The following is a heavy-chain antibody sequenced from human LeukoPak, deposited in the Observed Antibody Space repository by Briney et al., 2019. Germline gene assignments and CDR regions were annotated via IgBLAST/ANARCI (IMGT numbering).Heavy chain of an antibody. CDR3: AKYSSSWYYFDY. D-gene: IGHD6-13*01. CDR2: ISGSGGGT. J-gene: IGHJ4*02. V-gene: IGHV3-23*01. Sequence: GGSLRLSCAASGFTFSSYWMHWVRQAPGKGLEWVSAISGSGGGTYYADSVKGRFTISRDNSKNTLYLQMNSLRAEDTAVYYCAKYSSSWYYFDYWGQGTLVTVSS. CDR1: GFTFSSYW.